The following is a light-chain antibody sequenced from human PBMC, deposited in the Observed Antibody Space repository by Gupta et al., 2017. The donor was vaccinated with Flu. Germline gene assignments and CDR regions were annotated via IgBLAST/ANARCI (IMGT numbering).Light chain of an antibody. CDR3: QQTDNIPYT. Sequence: DIQMTQSPSTLSASVGDRVTITCRASQSISNSLNWYQQKAGKAPKLLINAASTLQSGVPSRFSGSGSGTEFTLTIDTLQPEDFATYFCQQTDNIPYTFGQGTKVEIK. V-gene: IGKV1-39*01. J-gene: IGKJ2*01. CDR2: AAS. CDR1: QSISNS.